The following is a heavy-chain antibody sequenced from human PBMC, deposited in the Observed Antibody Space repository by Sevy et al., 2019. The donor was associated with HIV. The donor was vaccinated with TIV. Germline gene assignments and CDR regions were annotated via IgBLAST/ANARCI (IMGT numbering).Heavy chain of an antibody. CDR3: ATPLPIGWYEGTGGYFDL. CDR1: GGSISSSSYY. D-gene: IGHD6-19*01. Sequence: SETLSLTCTISGGSISSSSYYWGWIRQPPGKGLVWMGSLYSTGATSYNPSLESRVTVSADTSRNRFYLKLDSVSAADTAVYYCATPLPIGWYEGTGGYFDLWGRGTLVTVSS. J-gene: IGHJ2*01. V-gene: IGHV4-39*01. CDR2: LYSTGAT.